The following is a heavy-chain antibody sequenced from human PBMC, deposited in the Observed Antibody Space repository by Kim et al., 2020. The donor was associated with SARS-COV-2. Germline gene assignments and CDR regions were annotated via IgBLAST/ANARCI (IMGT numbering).Heavy chain of an antibody. V-gene: IGHV3-7*04. J-gene: IGHJ4*02. D-gene: IGHD2-15*01. CDR3: ARGYCSGGSCYLDY. Sequence: GRFTSSSDNAKYSLYLQMNSLRAEDTAVYYCARGYCSGGSCYLDYWGQGTLVTLSS.